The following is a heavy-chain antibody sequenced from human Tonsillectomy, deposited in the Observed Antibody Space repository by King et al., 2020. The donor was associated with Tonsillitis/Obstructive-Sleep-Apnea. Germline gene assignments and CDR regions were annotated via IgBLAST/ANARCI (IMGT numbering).Heavy chain of an antibody. CDR2: INPNSGGT. CDR1: GYTFTGYY. D-gene: IGHD2-15*01. J-gene: IGHJ4*02. CDR3: ARREVVVASYYFDY. Sequence: QLVQSGAEVKKPGASVKVSCKASGYTFTGYYMHWVRQAPGQGLEWMGWINPNSGGTKYAQKFQGWVTMTRDTSISTAYMELSRLRSDDTAVYYCARREVVVASYYFDYWGQGTLVTVSS. V-gene: IGHV1-2*04.